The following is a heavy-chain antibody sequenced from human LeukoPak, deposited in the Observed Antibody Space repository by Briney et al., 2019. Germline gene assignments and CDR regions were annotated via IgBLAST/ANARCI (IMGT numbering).Heavy chain of an antibody. Sequence: SETLSLTCTVSGGSISSSSYYWGWIRQPPGKGLEWIGSIYYSGSTYYNPSLKSRVTISVDTSKNQFSLKLSSVTAADTAVYYCARPAPLYYYYMDVWGKGTTVTVSS. CDR1: GGSISSSSYY. CDR3: ARPAPLYYYYMDV. V-gene: IGHV4-39*01. J-gene: IGHJ6*03. CDR2: IYYSGST.